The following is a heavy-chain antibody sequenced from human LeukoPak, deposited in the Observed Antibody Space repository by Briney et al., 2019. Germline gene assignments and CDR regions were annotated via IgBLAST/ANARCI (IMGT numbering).Heavy chain of an antibody. CDR2: ITSTSSI. CDR3: ARVSTIFPLYFDY. J-gene: IGHJ4*02. CDR1: GFTFSDYY. D-gene: IGHD3-3*01. V-gene: IGHV3-11*01. Sequence: GGSLRLSCAASGFTFSDYYMTWIRQAPGKGLEWVSYITSTSSIHYADPVKGRFTISRDNAKNSLYLQMNSLRADDTAVYYCARVSTIFPLYFDYWGQGTLVTVSS.